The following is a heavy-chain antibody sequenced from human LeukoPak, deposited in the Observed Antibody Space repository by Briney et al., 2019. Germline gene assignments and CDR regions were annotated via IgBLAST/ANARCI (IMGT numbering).Heavy chain of an antibody. CDR1: GGSFSGYY. D-gene: IGHD2/OR15-2a*01. Sequence: SETLSLTCAVYGGSFSGYYWSWIRQPPGKGLEWIGEINHSGSTNYNPSLKSRVTISVDTSKNQFSLKLSSVTAADTAVYYCPFNGIYFQEVLDYWGQGTLVTVSS. CDR3: PFNGIYFQEVLDY. J-gene: IGHJ4*02. CDR2: INHSGST. V-gene: IGHV4-34*01.